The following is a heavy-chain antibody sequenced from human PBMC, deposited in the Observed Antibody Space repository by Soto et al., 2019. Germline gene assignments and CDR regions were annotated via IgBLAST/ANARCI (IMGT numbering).Heavy chain of an antibody. CDR2: INHSGST. V-gene: IGHV4-34*01. J-gene: IGHJ4*02. CDR3: ARRKKTYYYDSSGYYSGVPFDY. Sequence: SETLSLTCAVYGGSFSGYYWSWIRQPPGKGLEWIGEINHSGSTNYNPSLKGRVTISVDTSKNQFSLKLSSVTAADTAVYYCARRKKTYYYDSSGYYSGVPFDYWGQGTLVTVSS. CDR1: GGSFSGYY. D-gene: IGHD3-22*01.